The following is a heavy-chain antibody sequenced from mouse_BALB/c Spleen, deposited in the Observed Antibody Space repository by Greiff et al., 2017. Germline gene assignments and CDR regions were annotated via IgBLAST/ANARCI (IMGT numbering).Heavy chain of an antibody. CDR3: ARHGSSYLDWFAY. D-gene: IGHD1-1*01. CDR2: IDPANGNT. CDR1: GFNIKDTY. Sequence: VQLQQSGAELVKPGASVKLSCTASGFNIKDTYMHWVKQRPEQGLEWIGRIDPANGNTKYDPKFQGKATITADTSSNTAYLQLSSLTSEDTAVYYCARHGSSYLDWFAYWGQGTLVTVSA. J-gene: IGHJ3*01. V-gene: IGHV14-3*02.